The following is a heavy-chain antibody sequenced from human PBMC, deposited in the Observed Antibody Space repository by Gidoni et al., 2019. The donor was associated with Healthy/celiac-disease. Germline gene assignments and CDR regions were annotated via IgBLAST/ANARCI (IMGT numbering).Heavy chain of an antibody. Sequence: QVQLVESGGGVVQPGRSLRLPCAASGFTFSSYAMHWVRQAPGKGLEWVAVISYDGSNKYYADSVKGRFTISRDNSKNTLYLQMNSLRAEDTAVYYCARDQDGYDSYYGMDVWGQGTTVTVSS. D-gene: IGHD5-12*01. CDR1: GFTFSSYA. CDR3: ARDQDGYDSYYGMDV. CDR2: ISYDGSNK. V-gene: IGHV3-30*04. J-gene: IGHJ6*02.